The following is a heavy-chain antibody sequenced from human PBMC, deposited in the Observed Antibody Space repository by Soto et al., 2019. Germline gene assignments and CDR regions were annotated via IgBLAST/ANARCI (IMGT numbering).Heavy chain of an antibody. CDR3: ARDKRAYSGYDSGFDY. V-gene: IGHV4-31*03. CDR1: GGSISSGGYY. CDR2: IYYSGST. Sequence: SETLSLTCTVSGGSISSGGYYWSWIRQHPGKGLEWIGYIYYSGSTYYNPSLKSRVTISVDTSKNQFSLKLSSVTAADTAVHYCARDKRAYSGYDSGFDYWGQGTLVTVSS. J-gene: IGHJ4*02. D-gene: IGHD5-12*01.